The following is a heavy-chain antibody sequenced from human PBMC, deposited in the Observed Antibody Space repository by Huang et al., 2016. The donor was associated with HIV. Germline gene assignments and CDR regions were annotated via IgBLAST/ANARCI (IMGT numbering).Heavy chain of an antibody. CDR3: ATSTPDVGAGVLRSAFDI. D-gene: IGHD2-15*01. CDR2: FDPEEGET. CDR1: GYTVSELS. V-gene: IGHV1-24*01. J-gene: IGHJ3*02. Sequence: QVQLVASGAELQKPGASVRVSCKVSGYTVSELSLPWGRQAPEKGLEGIGCFDPEEGETIHAQRLQGRGTMTEDTSTDTAYMELSSLRPEDTAVYYCATSTPDVGAGVLRSAFDIWGQGTMVTVSS.